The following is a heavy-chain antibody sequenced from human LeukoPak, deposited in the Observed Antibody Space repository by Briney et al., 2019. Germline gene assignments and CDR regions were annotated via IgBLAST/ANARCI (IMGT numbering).Heavy chain of an antibody. CDR2: INPNSGGT. CDR3: ALWFGELLYGPHYYYYMDV. J-gene: IGHJ6*03. CDR1: GYTFTGYY. D-gene: IGHD3-10*01. V-gene: IGHV1-2*02. Sequence: ASVKVSCKASGYTFTGYYMHWVRQAPGQGLEWMGWINPNSGGTNYAQKFQGRVTMTRDTSISTAYMELSSLRSEDTAVYYCALWFGELLYGPHYYYYMDVWGKGTTVTISS.